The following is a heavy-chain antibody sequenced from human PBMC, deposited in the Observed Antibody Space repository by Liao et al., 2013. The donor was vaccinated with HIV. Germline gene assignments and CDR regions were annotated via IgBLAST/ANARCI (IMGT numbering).Heavy chain of an antibody. V-gene: IGHV4-30-2*01. D-gene: IGHD6-19*01. CDR2: IYHSGST. J-gene: IGHJ3*01. CDR1: GGSISSGGYS. CDR3: ARAVSSDNYHDAFDF. Sequence: QLQLQESGSGLVKPSQTLSLTCAVSGGSISSGGYSWSWIRQPPGKGLEWIGYIYHSGSTYYNPSLKSRVSISVDRSRNHFSLRLSSVTAADTAVYFCARAVSSDNYHDAFDFWGQGTIGHRLF.